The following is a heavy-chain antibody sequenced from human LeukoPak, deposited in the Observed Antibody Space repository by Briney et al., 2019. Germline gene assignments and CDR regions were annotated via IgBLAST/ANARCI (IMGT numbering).Heavy chain of an antibody. CDR3: ARQRFTMRAYAGNWFDP. CDR1: GYNFTNYW. Sequence: GESLKISCQGSGYNFTNYWIGWVRQMPGKGLEWMGIIYPGDSDTRYSPSFQDQVTISADKSISTAYLQWSSLKASDTAMYYCARQRFTMRAYAGNWFDPWGQGTLVTVSS. V-gene: IGHV5-51*01. CDR2: IYPGDSDT. D-gene: IGHD3-10*01. J-gene: IGHJ5*02.